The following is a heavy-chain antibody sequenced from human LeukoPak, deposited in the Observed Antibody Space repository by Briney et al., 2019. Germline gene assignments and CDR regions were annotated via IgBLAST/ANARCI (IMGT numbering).Heavy chain of an antibody. J-gene: IGHJ6*03. CDR1: GGSISSYY. D-gene: IGHD2-15*01. Sequence: SETLSLTCTASGGSISSYYWSWIRQPAGKGLEWIGRICTSGSTNYNPSLKSRVTMSVDTSKNQFSLKLSSVTAADTAVYYCARGYCSGGSCYPWVMDVWGKGTTVTVSS. V-gene: IGHV4-4*07. CDR3: ARGYCSGGSCYPWVMDV. CDR2: ICTSGST.